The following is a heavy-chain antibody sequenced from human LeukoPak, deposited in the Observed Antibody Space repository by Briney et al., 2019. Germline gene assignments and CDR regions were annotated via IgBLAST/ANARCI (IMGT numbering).Heavy chain of an antibody. CDR2: IYSGGTT. Sequence: GGSLRLSCAASGFTVSSNYMSWVRQAPGKGLEWVSVIYSGGTTYYADSVKGRFTISRDNSKNTLYLQMNSLRAEDTAVYYCARARSIGRDYYFDYWGQGTLVTVSS. J-gene: IGHJ4*02. CDR1: GFTVSSNY. V-gene: IGHV3-53*01. CDR3: ARARSIGRDYYFDY. D-gene: IGHD6-6*01.